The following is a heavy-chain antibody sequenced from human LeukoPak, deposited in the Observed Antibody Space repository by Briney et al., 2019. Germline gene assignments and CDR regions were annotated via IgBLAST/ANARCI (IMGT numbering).Heavy chain of an antibody. CDR3: ARTPFSFVSHYYYGMDV. CDR2: IYSGGST. V-gene: IGHV3-53*01. Sequence: GSLRLSCAASGFTVSSNYMSWVRQAPGKGLEWVSVIYSGGSTYYADSVKGRFTISRDNSKNTLCLQMNSLRAEDTAVYYCARTPFSFVSHYYYGMDVWGQGTTVTVSS. CDR1: GFTVSSNY. J-gene: IGHJ6*02. D-gene: IGHD3-3*01.